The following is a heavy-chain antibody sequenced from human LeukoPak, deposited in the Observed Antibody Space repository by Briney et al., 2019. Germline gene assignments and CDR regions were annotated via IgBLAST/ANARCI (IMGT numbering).Heavy chain of an antibody. D-gene: IGHD3-3*01. J-gene: IGHJ3*02. CDR3: AKDVSESGDAFDI. Sequence: GGSVTLFCAASGFTLDDYAMHWVRQAPGKGLDWVSLISGDGDNTYYADSVKGRFTISRDNSKNSLYLQMNSLRTEDTALYYCAKDVSESGDAFDIWGGGTFGAVSS. CDR2: ISGDGDNT. V-gene: IGHV3-43*02. CDR1: GFTLDDYA.